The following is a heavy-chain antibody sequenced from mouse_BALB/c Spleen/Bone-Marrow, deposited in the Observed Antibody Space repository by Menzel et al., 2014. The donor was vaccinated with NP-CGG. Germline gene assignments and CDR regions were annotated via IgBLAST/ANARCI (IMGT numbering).Heavy chain of an antibody. D-gene: IGHD1-1*01. V-gene: IGHV14-3*02. CDR1: GFSIKDTY. CDR2: IDPANVNT. J-gene: IGHJ2*01. CDR3: ASYVYGYYFDY. Sequence: EVQLQQSGAELVKPGASAKLSCTASGFSIKDTYMHWVKQRPEQGLEWIGRIDPANVNTKYDPKFQGKATITADTSSNTAYLQLSSLTSEDTAVYYCASYVYGYYFDYWGQGTTLTVSS.